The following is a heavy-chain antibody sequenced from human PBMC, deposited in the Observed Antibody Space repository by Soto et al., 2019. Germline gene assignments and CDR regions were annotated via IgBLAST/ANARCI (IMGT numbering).Heavy chain of an antibody. J-gene: IGHJ3*01. V-gene: IGHV3-23*01. CDR1: GYVFSNYA. D-gene: IGHD1-26*01. CDR3: AREDSNREGACDA. Sequence: EVQLLESGGDLWQPWGSLRLSCVASGYVFSNYAMAWVRQVPGTGLQWVSRIDGSGAAHYGDSVKGRFTMSRDNSKNTLFLQLDRRRVEDTAVYVCAREDSNREGACDAWGKGTWVAVYS. CDR2: IDGSGAA.